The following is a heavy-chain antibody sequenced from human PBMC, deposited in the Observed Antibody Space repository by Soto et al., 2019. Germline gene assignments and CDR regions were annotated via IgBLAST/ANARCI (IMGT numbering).Heavy chain of an antibody. V-gene: IGHV3-30*18. J-gene: IGHJ4*02. D-gene: IGHD2-15*01. Sequence: QVQLVESGGGVVQPGRSLRLSCAASGFIFSSYGMHWVRQAPGKGLEWVAVISYEGSHTYYADSVKGRFTITRDNSKNTLYLQMYSLRPEQTAVYYGAKEVNCGGGSCAWSEGFDYWGQGTLVTVSS. CDR2: ISYEGSHT. CDR3: AKEVNCGGGSCAWSEGFDY. CDR1: GFIFSSYG.